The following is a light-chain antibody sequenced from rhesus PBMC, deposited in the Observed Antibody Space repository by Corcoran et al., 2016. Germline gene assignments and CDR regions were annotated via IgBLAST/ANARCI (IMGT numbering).Light chain of an antibody. CDR3: QHYSSTPPT. J-gene: IGKJ1*01. CDR2: EAS. CDR1: QGITND. Sequence: DIQMTQSPSSLSASVGDRVTITCRASQGITNDLAWYQQKPGETPKLLIYEASSLQSGIPSRFSGSGSGTDFTLTISSLQSEDFATYYSQHYSSTPPTFGQGTKVEIQ. V-gene: IGKV1-22*01.